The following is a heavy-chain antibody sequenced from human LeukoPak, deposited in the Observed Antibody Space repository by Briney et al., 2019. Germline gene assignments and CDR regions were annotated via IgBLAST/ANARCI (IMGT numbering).Heavy chain of an antibody. CDR2: INPNSGGT. V-gene: IGHV1-2*02. D-gene: IGHD6-19*01. CDR1: GYTFTGYY. Sequence: GASVKVSCKASGYTFTGYYMHWVRQAPGQGLEWMGWINPNSGGTNYAQKFQGRVTMTRDTSISTAYMELSRLRSDDTAVYYCARWRIAVAGPYYYYYYMDVWGKGTTVTVSS. CDR3: ARWRIAVAGPYYYYYYMDV. J-gene: IGHJ6*03.